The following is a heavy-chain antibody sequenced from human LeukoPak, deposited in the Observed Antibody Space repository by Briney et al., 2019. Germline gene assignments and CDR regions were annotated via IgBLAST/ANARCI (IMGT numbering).Heavy chain of an antibody. J-gene: IGHJ2*01. Sequence: PGGSLRLSCAASGFTFSDYYMNWIRQAPGKGLEWVSYISSSGSTIYYADSVKGRFTISRDNAKNSLYLQMNSLRAEDTAVYYCARYYGSGSYFSYWYFDLWGRGTLVTVSS. CDR3: ARYYGSGSYFSYWYFDL. CDR2: ISSSGSTI. V-gene: IGHV3-11*01. CDR1: GFTFSDYY. D-gene: IGHD3-10*01.